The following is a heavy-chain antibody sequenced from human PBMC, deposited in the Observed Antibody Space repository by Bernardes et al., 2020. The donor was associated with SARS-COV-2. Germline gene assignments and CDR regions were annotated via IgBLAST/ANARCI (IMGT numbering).Heavy chain of an antibody. CDR3: ARGVPTSLRITIFGVIPNYYNMDV. V-gene: IGHV3-7*05. CDR1: GFTFSSYW. CDR2: IKQDGSEK. J-gene: IGHJ6*03. D-gene: IGHD3-3*01. Sequence: GGSLRLSCAASGFTFSSYWMSWVRQAPGKGLEWVANIKQDGSEKYYVDSVKGRFTISRDNAKNSLYLQMNSLRAEDTAVYYCARGVPTSLRITIFGVIPNYYNMDVWGKGTTVTVSS.